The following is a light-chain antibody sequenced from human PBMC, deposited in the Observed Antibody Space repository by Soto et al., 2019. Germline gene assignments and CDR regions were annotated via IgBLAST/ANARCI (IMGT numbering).Light chain of an antibody. Sequence: QSALTQPPSASGSPGQSVAISCTGTNSDIGNYNFVSWYQQHPGKAPKLMIYEVNKRPSRVPDRFSGSKSGNTASLTVSGLQPADEADYYCSSYAGSNNLLFGGGTKVTVL. CDR2: EVN. V-gene: IGLV2-8*01. J-gene: IGLJ2*01. CDR3: SSYAGSNNLL. CDR1: NSDIGNYNF.